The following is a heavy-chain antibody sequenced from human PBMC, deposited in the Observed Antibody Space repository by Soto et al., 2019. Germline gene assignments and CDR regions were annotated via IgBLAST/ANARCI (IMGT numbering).Heavy chain of an antibody. CDR1: VYTFTSYG. CDR3: ARVNLESYDPYYYYYGMDV. D-gene: IGHD3-16*01. J-gene: IGHJ6*02. V-gene: IGHV1-18*01. CDR2: ISAYNGNT. Sequence: ASVKVSFTASVYTFTSYGINWVRQAPGQGLEWMGWISAYNGNTNYAQKLQGRVTMTTDTSTSTAYMELSSLRSEDTAVYYCARVNLESYDPYYYYYGMDVWGQGTTVTVSS.